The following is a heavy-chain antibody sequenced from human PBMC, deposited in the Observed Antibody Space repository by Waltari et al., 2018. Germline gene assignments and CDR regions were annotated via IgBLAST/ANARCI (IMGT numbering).Heavy chain of an antibody. CDR1: GGSMGGSS. D-gene: IGHD2-15*01. CDR3: ARSPVVRQKFYYNGMDV. CDR2: IYFSGTI. Sequence: QVQLQESGPGMVKPSETLSLTCTVSGGSMGGSSWTWIRQPPGKALEWIGYIYFSGTINYNPSLKSRVTMSVDTSKNQFSLKLNSVTAADTANYYCARSPVVRQKFYYNGMDVWGRGTTVTVSS. V-gene: IGHV4-59*01. J-gene: IGHJ6*02.